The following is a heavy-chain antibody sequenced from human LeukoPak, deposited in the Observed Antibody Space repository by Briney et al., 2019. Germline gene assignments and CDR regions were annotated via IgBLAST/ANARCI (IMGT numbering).Heavy chain of an antibody. V-gene: IGHV3-23*01. J-gene: IGHJ6*03. Sequence: PGVSLRLSCAASGFTFSSYAMSWVRQAPGKGLEWVSAISGSGGSTYYADSVEGRFTISRDNSKNTLYLQMNSLRAEDTAVYYCAKPEYYYYYMDVWGKGTTVTVS. CDR1: GFTFSSYA. CDR3: AKPEYYYYYMDV. CDR2: ISGSGGST.